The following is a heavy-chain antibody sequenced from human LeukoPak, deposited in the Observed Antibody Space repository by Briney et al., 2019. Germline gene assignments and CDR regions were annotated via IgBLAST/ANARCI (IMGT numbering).Heavy chain of an antibody. Sequence: ASVKVSCKASGYTFTGYYMHWVRQAPGQGLEWMGWINPNSGGTNYAQKFQGRVTMTRDTSISTAYMELSRLRSDDTAVYYCASLGLAAARGRVLTGWGQGTLVTVSS. CDR1: GYTFTGYY. J-gene: IGHJ4*02. CDR2: INPNSGGT. CDR3: ASLGLAAARGRVLTG. D-gene: IGHD3-9*01. V-gene: IGHV1-2*02.